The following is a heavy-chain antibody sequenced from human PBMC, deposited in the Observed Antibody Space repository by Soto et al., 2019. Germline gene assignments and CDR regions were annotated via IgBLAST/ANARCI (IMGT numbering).Heavy chain of an antibody. V-gene: IGHV2-5*02. CDR3: AHQTYYYGSGTIDV. CDR1: GFSISTSGVG. CDR2: IYWDDDE. Sequence: QITLKESGPTLLKPTQTLTLTCTFSGFSISTSGVGVGWIRQPPGKALQWLALIYWDDDERFSPSLRTRLTITNHPSNNQIVLTTTNMHPVNTATYYCAHQTYYYGSGTIDVWGQGTTVTVS. D-gene: IGHD3-10*01. J-gene: IGHJ6*02.